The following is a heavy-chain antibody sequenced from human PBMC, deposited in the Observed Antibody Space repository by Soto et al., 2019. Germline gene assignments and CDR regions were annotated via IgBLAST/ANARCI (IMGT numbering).Heavy chain of an antibody. Sequence: SVKVSCKASGGTFSSYSLSWVRQAPGQGLQYIGGIIPMVGTSNYAQKFQGRVTITADEYRTTAYMELRSLTSDDTALYYCARGPPERTSWFEPWGQGTLVTVSS. J-gene: IGHJ5*02. CDR1: GGTFSSYS. CDR3: ARGPPERTSWFEP. CDR2: IIPMVGTS. V-gene: IGHV1-69*13.